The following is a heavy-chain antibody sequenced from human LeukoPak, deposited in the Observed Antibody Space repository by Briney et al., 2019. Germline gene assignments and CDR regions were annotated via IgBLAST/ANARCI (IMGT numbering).Heavy chain of an antibody. D-gene: IGHD3-22*01. CDR2: ITQSGTT. CDR3: ATGPDYYDSSSYYSHY. V-gene: IGHV4-34*01. J-gene: IGHJ4*02. CDR1: GVSFSGYY. Sequence: SETLSLTCAVYGVSFSGYYWSWIRQPPGKGLEWIGEITQSGTTKYNPSLKSRVTMSVDTSKNQFSLRLSSVTPADTAVYYCATGPDYYDSSSYYSHYWGRGTLVTVSS.